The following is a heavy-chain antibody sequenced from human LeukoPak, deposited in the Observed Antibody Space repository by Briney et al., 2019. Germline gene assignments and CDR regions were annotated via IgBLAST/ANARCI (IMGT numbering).Heavy chain of an antibody. J-gene: IGHJ4*02. CDR2: ISHDGTVQ. Sequence: GGPLRLSCAASGFTFSSYGMQWVRQAPGKGLEGLAVISHDGTVQHYADSVKGRFTISRDDSDNTLYLQMNSLRDEDTAMYYCAKEGTAMASSYFDYWGQGTLITVSS. V-gene: IGHV3-30*18. D-gene: IGHD5-18*01. CDR3: AKEGTAMASSYFDY. CDR1: GFTFSSYG.